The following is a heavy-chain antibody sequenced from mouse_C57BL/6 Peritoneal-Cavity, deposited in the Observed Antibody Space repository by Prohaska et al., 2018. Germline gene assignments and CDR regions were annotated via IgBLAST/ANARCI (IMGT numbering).Heavy chain of an antibody. Sequence: QMQLQASGPGLVKPSQSLFLTCSITGFPITSGYYWIWIRQSPGKPLEWMGYITHSGDTFYNPSLQSPTSITIETSNNQFFLRLNSVITDDTAMYYCSGDSYGYWHLDVWRTWTTVTVSS. V-gene: IGHV12-3*01. CDR3: SGDSYGYWHLDV. J-gene: IGHJ1*03. CDR1: GFPITSGYY. D-gene: IGHD1-1*02. CDR2: ITHSGDT.